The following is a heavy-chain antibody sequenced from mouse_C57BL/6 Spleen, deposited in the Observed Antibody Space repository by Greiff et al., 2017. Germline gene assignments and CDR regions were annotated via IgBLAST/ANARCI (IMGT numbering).Heavy chain of an antibody. Sequence: QVQLKESGAELAKPGASVKLSCKASGYTFTSYWMHWVKQRPGQGLEWIGYINPSSGYTKYNQKFKDKATLTADKSSSTAYMQLSSLTYEDSAVYYCARAPYDYDDGAWFAYWGQGTLVTVSA. CDR3: ARAPYDYDDGAWFAY. J-gene: IGHJ3*01. V-gene: IGHV1-7*01. CDR2: INPSSGYT. CDR1: GYTFTSYW. D-gene: IGHD2-4*01.